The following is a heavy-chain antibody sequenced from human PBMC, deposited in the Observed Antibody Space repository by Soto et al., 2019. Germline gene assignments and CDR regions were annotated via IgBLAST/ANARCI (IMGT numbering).Heavy chain of an antibody. CDR1: GGPFSSYA. Sequence: QVQLVQSGAEVKKPGSSVKVSCKASGGPFSSYAISWVRQAPGQGLEWMGGIIPISDTTNYAQKFQGRVTITADESRSTAYMVLGSLRSEDPAVYYCARSPGSRPSLDIYCVYYYGMGVWGQGTTVTVSS. CDR2: IIPISDTT. V-gene: IGHV1-69*01. J-gene: IGHJ6*02. D-gene: IGHD2-2*01. CDR3: ARSPGSRPSLDIYCVYYYGMGV.